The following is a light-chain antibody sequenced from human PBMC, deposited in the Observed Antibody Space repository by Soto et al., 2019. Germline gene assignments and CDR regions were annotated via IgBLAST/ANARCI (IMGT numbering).Light chain of an antibody. Sequence: EIVLTQSQATLSLSPGERATLSCRASQSVSSYLAWYPQKPGQAPRLLIYDASNRATGIPARFSGSGSGTDFTLTISSLEPEDFAVYYCQQRSNWPLLTFGGGTKVEIK. V-gene: IGKV3-11*01. CDR1: QSVSSY. CDR3: QQRSNWPLLT. CDR2: DAS. J-gene: IGKJ4*01.